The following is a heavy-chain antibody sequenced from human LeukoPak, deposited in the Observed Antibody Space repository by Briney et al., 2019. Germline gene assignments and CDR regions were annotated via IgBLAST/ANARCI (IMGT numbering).Heavy chain of an antibody. CDR3: ARPYGDYALTNWFDP. Sequence: SETLSLTCTVSGGSISSSSYYWGWIRQPPGKGLEWIGSIYYSGSTYYNPSLKSRVTISVDTSKNQFSLKLSSVTAADTAVYYCARPYGDYALTNWFDPWDQGTLVTVSS. D-gene: IGHD4-17*01. V-gene: IGHV4-39*01. J-gene: IGHJ5*02. CDR2: IYYSGST. CDR1: GGSISSSSYY.